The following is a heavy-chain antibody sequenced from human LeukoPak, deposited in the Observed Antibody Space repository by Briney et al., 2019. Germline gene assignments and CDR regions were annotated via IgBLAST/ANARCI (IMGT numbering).Heavy chain of an antibody. CDR3: ARGAERKKRGNWFDP. CDR1: GGTFSSYA. D-gene: IGHD3-16*01. CDR2: IIPIFGTA. V-gene: IGHV1-69*05. Sequence: GASVKVSCKASGGTFSSYAISWVRQAPGQGLEWMGGIIPIFGTANYAQKFQGRVTITTDESTSTAYTELSSLRSEDTAVYYCARGAERKKRGNWFDPWGQGTLVTVSS. J-gene: IGHJ5*02.